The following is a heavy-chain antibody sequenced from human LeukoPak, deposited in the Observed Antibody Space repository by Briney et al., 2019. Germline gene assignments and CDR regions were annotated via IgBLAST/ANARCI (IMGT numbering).Heavy chain of an antibody. V-gene: IGHV3-21*01. J-gene: IGHJ3*02. D-gene: IGHD3-9*01. CDR1: GFTFSSYS. CDR2: ISSSSSYI. Sequence: GGSLRLPCAASGFTFSSYSMNWVRQAPGKGLEWVSSISSSSSYIYYADSVKGRFTISRDNAKNSLYLQMNSLRAEDTAVYYCARDQDYDILTGYYHYAFDIWGQGTMVTVSS. CDR3: ARDQDYDILTGYYHYAFDI.